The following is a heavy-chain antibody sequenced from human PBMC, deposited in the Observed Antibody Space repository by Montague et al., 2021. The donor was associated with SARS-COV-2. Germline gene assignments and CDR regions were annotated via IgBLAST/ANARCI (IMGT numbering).Heavy chain of an antibody. CDR2: IYYSGST. Sequence: SETLSLTCTVSGGSISSSSYYWGWIRQPPGKGLEWIGSIYYSGSTYYXXXLKSRVTISVDTSKNQFSLKLSSVTAADTAVYYCARQRGGGLGSTSRFFDYWGQGTLVTVSS. CDR1: GGSISSSSYY. J-gene: IGHJ4*02. CDR3: ARQRGGGLGSTSRFFDY. V-gene: IGHV4-39*01. D-gene: IGHD6-19*01.